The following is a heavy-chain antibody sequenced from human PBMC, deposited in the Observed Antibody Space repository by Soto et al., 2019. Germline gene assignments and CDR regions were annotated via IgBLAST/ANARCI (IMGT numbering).Heavy chain of an antibody. D-gene: IGHD2-15*01. CDR2: NSAYNGNT. V-gene: IGHV1-18*01. Sequence: QVQLVQSGAEVKKPGASVKVSCKASGYTYSSYGISWVRQAPGQGREWMGWNSAYNGNTNYAQNLQGRVTMTTDTSTSTAYMELRSLRSDDTAVYYCARTYCSGGSCYSWGFDYWGQGTLVTVSS. CDR1: GYTYSSYG. J-gene: IGHJ4*02. CDR3: ARTYCSGGSCYSWGFDY.